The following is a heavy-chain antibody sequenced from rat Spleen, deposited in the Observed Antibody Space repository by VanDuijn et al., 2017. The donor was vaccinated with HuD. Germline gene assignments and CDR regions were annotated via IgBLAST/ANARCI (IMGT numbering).Heavy chain of an antibody. CDR3: ARLGVVITSGVMDA. J-gene: IGHJ4*01. Sequence: EVQLVESGGGLVQPGRSLKLSCAASGFTFSNYGMAWVRQTPTKGLAWVASISTGGGNTYYRDSVKGRFTISRDNTKSTLYLQMDSLRSEDTATYYCARLGVVITSGVMDAWGQGASVTVSS. D-gene: IGHD1-12*02. V-gene: IGHV5S13*01. CDR2: ISTGGGNT. CDR1: GFTFSNYG.